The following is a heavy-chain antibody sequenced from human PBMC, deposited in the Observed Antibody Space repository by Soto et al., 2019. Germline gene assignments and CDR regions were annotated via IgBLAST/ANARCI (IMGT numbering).Heavy chain of an antibody. CDR1: GFIFSSYW. J-gene: IGHJ5*02. Sequence: GGSLRLSCAASGFIFSSYWMHWVRQAPGKGPVWVGRINGDGRNTRYTDSVKGRFTISRDNAKNTLYLQMDSLRAEDTAVYYCARDFMARGRVSNWFDPWGQGTVVTVSS. V-gene: IGHV3-74*01. CDR3: ARDFMARGRVSNWFDP. D-gene: IGHD3-10*01. CDR2: INGDGRNT.